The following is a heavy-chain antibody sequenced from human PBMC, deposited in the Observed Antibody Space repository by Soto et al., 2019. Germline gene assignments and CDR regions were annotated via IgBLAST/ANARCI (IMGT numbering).Heavy chain of an antibody. CDR2: INPSGGST. CDR1: GYTFTSYY. J-gene: IGHJ6*02. D-gene: IGHD3-9*01. Sequence: GASVKVSCKASGYTFTSYYMHWVRQAPGQGLEWMGIINPSGGSTSYAQKFQGRVTMTRDTSTSTVYMELSSLRSEDTAVYYCARDRRVAEILTKYHYYYGMDVWGQGTTVTVSS. CDR3: ARDRRVAEILTKYHYYYGMDV. V-gene: IGHV1-46*01.